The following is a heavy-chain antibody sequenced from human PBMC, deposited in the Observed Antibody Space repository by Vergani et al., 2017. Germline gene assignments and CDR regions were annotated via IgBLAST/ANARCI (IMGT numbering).Heavy chain of an antibody. V-gene: IGHV3-23*04. CDR3: AKEGPHSSSWYVNYYYYGMDV. J-gene: IGHJ6*02. CDR1: GFTFSSYA. D-gene: IGHD6-13*01. Sequence: EVQLVESGGGLVKPGGSLRLSCAASGFTFSSYAMSWVRQAPGKGLGWVSAISGSGGSTYYADSVKGRFTISRDNSKNTLYLQMNSLRAEDTAVYYCAKEGPHSSSWYVNYYYYGMDVWGQGTTVTVSS. CDR2: ISGSGGST.